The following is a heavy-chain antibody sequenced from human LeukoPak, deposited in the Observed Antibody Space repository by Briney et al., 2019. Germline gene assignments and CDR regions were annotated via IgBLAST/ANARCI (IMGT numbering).Heavy chain of an antibody. CDR2: IKQDGSKK. D-gene: IGHD3-10*01. V-gene: IGHV3-7*01. CDR3: ARVRLLWFGELFDAFDI. J-gene: IGHJ3*02. Sequence: GGSLRLSCVASGFPFSSYWMTWVRQAPGKGLEWVANIKQDGSKKSYVDSVKGRFTISRDNSKNTLYLQMNSLRAEDTAVYCCARVRLLWFGELFDAFDIWGQGTMVTVSS. CDR1: GFPFSSYW.